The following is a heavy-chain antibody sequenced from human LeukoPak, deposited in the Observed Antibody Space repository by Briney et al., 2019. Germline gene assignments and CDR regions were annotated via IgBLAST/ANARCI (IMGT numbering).Heavy chain of an antibody. Sequence: ASVKVSCKASGYTFTSYGISWVRQAPGQGLDWMAWISAYNGNTNYAHSLQGRVTMTTDTSTTTAYMELRSLRSDDTAVYYCARDHYYDSSGYYGRDYWGQGTLVTVSS. V-gene: IGHV1-18*01. D-gene: IGHD3-22*01. J-gene: IGHJ4*02. CDR2: ISAYNGNT. CDR3: ARDHYYDSSGYYGRDY. CDR1: GYTFTSYG.